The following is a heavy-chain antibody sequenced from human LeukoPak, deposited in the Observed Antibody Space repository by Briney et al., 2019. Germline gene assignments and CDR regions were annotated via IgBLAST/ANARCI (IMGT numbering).Heavy chain of an antibody. Sequence: GGSLRLSCAASGFTVSSNYMSWVHQAPGKGLEWVSVIYSGGSTYYADSVKGRFTISRDNSKNTLYLQMNSLRAEDTAVYYCARVATIGGASGFDYWGQGTLVTVSS. CDR1: GFTVSSNY. J-gene: IGHJ4*02. V-gene: IGHV3-66*01. CDR2: IYSGGST. D-gene: IGHD5-12*01. CDR3: ARVATIGGASGFDY.